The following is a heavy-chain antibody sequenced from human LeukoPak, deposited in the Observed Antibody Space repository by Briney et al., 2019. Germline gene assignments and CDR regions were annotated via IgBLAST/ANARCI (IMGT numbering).Heavy chain of an antibody. J-gene: IGHJ6*02. CDR1: GGSISSSSYY. CDR3: ATLNSNTMDSSGSYRDYYYGMDV. V-gene: IGHV4-39*01. CDR2: IYYSGST. Sequence: SETLSLTCTVSGGSISSSSYYWGWIRQPPGKGLEWIGSIYYSGSTCYNPSLKSRVTISVDTSKNQFSLKLSSVTAADTAVYYCATLNSNTMDSSGSYRDYYYGMDVWGQGTTVTVSS. D-gene: IGHD6-19*01.